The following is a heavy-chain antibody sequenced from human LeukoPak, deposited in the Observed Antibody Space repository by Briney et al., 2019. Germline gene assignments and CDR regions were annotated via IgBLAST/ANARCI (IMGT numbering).Heavy chain of an antibody. CDR1: GGSIISYY. D-gene: IGHD2-2*01. Sequence: SETLSLTCTVSGGSIISYYWSWIRQPPGKGLEWIGYIYYSGSTNYNPSLKSRVTISVDTSKNQFSLKLSSVTAADTAVYYCARSGYCSSTSCYHAYWGQGTLVTVSS. V-gene: IGHV4-59*08. CDR3: ARSGYCSSTSCYHAY. J-gene: IGHJ4*02. CDR2: IYYSGST.